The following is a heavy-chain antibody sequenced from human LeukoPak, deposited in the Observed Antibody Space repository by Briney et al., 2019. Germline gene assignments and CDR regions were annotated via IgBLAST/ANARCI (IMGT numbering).Heavy chain of an antibody. D-gene: IGHD2-21*02. CDR1: GFTVRSFY. CDR3: ARGTGEVTAGYY. J-gene: IGHJ4*02. V-gene: IGHV3-53*01. Sequence: GGSLRLSCAAPGFTVRSFYMSWVRQAPGKGLEWVSVIYNDGRTFYADSVKGRFTISRDDSKNTLSLQMNSLRADDTAVYYCARGTGEVTAGYYWGQGTLVTVSS. CDR2: IYNDGRT.